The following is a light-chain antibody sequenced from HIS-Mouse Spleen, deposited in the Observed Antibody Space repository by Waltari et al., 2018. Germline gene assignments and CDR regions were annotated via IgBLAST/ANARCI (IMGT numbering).Light chain of an antibody. CDR3: SSYTSSSTKV. J-gene: IGLJ2*01. CDR1: SSDVGGYNY. V-gene: IGLV2-14*03. CDR2: DVS. Sequence: QSALTQPASVSGSPGQSITISCTGTSSDVGGYNYVSWYQQQPGKAPKLMIYDVSNRPSGVSNLFSGSKYGNTASLTISGLQAEDEADYYCSSYTSSSTKVFGGGTKLTVL.